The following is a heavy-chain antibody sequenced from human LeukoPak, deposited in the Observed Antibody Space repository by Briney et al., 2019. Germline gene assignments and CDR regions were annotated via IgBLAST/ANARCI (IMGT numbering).Heavy chain of an antibody. CDR1: GYTFTSYD. J-gene: IGHJ4*02. V-gene: IGHV1-18*01. Sequence: ASVKVSCKASGYTFTSYDINWVRQAPGRGLEWMGWISAYNGNTNYAQKLQGRVTMTTDTSTSTAYMELRSLRSDDTAVYYCARATYYYDSSAQGGFDYWGQGTLVTVSS. CDR3: ARATYYYDSSAQGGFDY. CDR2: ISAYNGNT. D-gene: IGHD3-22*01.